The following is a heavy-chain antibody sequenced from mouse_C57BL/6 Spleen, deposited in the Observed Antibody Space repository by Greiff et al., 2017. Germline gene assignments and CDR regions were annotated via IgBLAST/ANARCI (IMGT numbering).Heavy chain of an antibody. Sequence: QVQLQQPGAELVRPGSSVKLSCKASGYTFTSYWMDWVKQRPGQGLEWIGNIYPSDSETHYNQKFKDKATLTVDKSSSTAYMQLSSLTSEDSAVYYCARRGSEAWFAYWGQGTLVTVSA. D-gene: IGHD3-2*02. CDR3: ARRGSEAWFAY. V-gene: IGHV1-61*01. J-gene: IGHJ3*01. CDR1: GYTFTSYW. CDR2: IYPSDSET.